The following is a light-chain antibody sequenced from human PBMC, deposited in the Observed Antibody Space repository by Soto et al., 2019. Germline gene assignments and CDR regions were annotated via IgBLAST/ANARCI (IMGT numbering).Light chain of an antibody. CDR3: QQRKTWLPIT. J-gene: IGKJ5*01. Sequence: EIELTQSPATLSLSPGETATLSCRASQNVDKFLAWYQQSPGQAPRLLIFDASNRAPGVPVRFSCSESGTVFTLTIGSLEPADSAVYFCQQRKTWLPITFGQGTRLEFK. CDR1: QNVDKF. CDR2: DAS. V-gene: IGKV3-11*01.